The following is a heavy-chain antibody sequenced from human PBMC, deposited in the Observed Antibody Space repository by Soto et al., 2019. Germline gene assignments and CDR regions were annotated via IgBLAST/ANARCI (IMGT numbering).Heavy chain of an antibody. J-gene: IGHJ4*02. Sequence: EVQLVESGGGLVQPGGSLRLSCAASGFTFSYYSMNWVRQAPGKGLEWVSYISSGSTTIYYAEYVKGRFTISRYNGKKSVYLQMKSLRAEDTAVYYCARESLGDFIDYWGQGTLVTVSS. CDR3: ARESLGDFIDY. CDR1: GFTFSYYS. CDR2: ISSGSTTI. V-gene: IGHV3-48*01. D-gene: IGHD3-16*01.